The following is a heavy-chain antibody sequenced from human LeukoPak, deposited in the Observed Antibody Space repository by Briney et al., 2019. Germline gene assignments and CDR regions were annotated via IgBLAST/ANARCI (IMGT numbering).Heavy chain of an antibody. CDR2: INPSGGST. V-gene: IGHV1-46*01. D-gene: IGHD4-17*01. J-gene: IGHJ3*02. CDR1: GYTFTSYY. Sequence: ASVKVSCKASGYTFTSYYMHWVRQAPGQGLEWMGIINPSGGSTSYAQKFQGRVTMTRDTSTSTVYMELSSLRSEDTAVYYCARVFDFGDNGDDAFDTWGQGTLVTVSS. CDR3: ARVFDFGDNGDDAFDT.